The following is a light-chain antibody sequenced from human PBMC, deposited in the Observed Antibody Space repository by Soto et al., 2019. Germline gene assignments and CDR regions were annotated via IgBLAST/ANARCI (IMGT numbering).Light chain of an antibody. CDR2: AVS. CDR3: QQLYT. Sequence: DIQLTQSPHFLSASVGDRVTVSCRASQGMSSSLAWYQQKPGKAPKLLIYAVSTLQSGVPSRFSGSGSGTEFTLTISSLQPEDFATYFCQQLYTFGGGTKVEVE. J-gene: IGKJ4*01. CDR1: QGMSSS. V-gene: IGKV1-9*01.